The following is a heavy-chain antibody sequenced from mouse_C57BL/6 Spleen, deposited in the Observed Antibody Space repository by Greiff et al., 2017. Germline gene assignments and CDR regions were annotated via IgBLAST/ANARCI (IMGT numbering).Heavy chain of an antibody. CDR3: ASVDSSGYWFAY. V-gene: IGHV1-52*01. CDR1: GYTFTSYW. Sequence: QVQLQQSGAELVRPGSSVKLSCKASGYTFTSYWMHWVKQRPIQGLEWIGNIDPSDSDTHYNQKFKDKATLTVDKSSSTAYMQLSSLTSEDSAVYYCASVDSSGYWFAYWGQGTLVTVSA. CDR2: IDPSDSDT. D-gene: IGHD3-2*02. J-gene: IGHJ3*01.